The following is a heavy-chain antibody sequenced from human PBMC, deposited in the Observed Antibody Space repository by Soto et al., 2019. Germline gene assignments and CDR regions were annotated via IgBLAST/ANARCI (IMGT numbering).Heavy chain of an antibody. CDR1: GGSISSYY. J-gene: IGHJ4*02. V-gene: IGHV4-59*01. D-gene: IGHD4-17*01. Sequence: KPSETLSLTCTVSGGSISSYYWSWIQQPPGEGLEWIGYIYYSGSTNYNPSLKSRVTISVDTSKNQFSLKLSSVTAADTAVYYCARGRRWLDYWGQGTLVTVSS. CDR3: ARGRRWLDY. CDR2: IYYSGST.